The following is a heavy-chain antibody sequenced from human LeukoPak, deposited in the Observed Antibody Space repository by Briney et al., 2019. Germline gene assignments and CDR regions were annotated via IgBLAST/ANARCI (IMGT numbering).Heavy chain of an antibody. D-gene: IGHD5-18*01. V-gene: IGHV4-39*02. CDR2: IYYSGST. J-gene: IGHJ5*02. Sequence: SETLSLTCTVSGGSISSSSYYWGWIRQPPGKGLEWIGSIYYSGSTYYNPSLKSRVTISVDTSKSQFSLKLSSVTAADTAVYYCAREPRGYSYGNWFDPWGQGTLVTVSS. CDR3: AREPRGYSYGNWFDP. CDR1: GGSISSSSYY.